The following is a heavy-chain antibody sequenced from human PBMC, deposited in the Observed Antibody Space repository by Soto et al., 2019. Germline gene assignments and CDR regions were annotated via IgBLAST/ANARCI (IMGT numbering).Heavy chain of an antibody. D-gene: IGHD3-16*01. Sequence: ASVKVSCKVAGHSLTDLSMHWVRQGPGRGLEWLGGFDPEEGEIIYAQDFQGRIRLTEDTSTDTAFMELNSLKSEDTAIYYCATTRTTYVYDFDSWGQGTLVTVSS. CDR1: GHSLTDLS. CDR3: ATTRTTYVYDFDS. V-gene: IGHV1-24*01. J-gene: IGHJ4*02. CDR2: FDPEEGEI.